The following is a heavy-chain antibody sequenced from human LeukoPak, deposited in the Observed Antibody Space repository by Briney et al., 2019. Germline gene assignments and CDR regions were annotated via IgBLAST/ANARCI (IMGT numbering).Heavy chain of an antibody. V-gene: IGHV3-74*01. CDR1: GFSLSGYW. D-gene: IGHD1-1*01. Sequence: GGSLRLSCAASGFSLSGYWMHWVRQVPGKGLQWVARISSDGSDTNYADSAKGRFSISRDNAKNTLYLRMTGLTTDDTAVYYCAGTTTTCCNYWGQGTLVTVSS. CDR3: AGTTTTCCNY. J-gene: IGHJ4*02. CDR2: ISSDGSDT.